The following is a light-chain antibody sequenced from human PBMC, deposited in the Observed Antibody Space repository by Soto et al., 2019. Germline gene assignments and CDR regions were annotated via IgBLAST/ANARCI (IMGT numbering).Light chain of an antibody. CDR1: QGIRNY. Sequence: EVVLTQSPATLSLSPGERATLSCRASQGIRNYLAWYQQKPGQAPRLLIYDASNRATGIPARFSGSGSGTDFTPTISSLEPEDFAVYYCQQRSNWPAFGQGTKVEIK. J-gene: IGKJ1*01. CDR3: QQRSNWPA. V-gene: IGKV3-11*01. CDR2: DAS.